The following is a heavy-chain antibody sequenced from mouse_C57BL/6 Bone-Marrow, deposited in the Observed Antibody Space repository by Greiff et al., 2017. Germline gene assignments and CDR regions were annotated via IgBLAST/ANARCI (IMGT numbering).Heavy chain of an antibody. J-gene: IGHJ4*01. CDR3: ARGYYGSSYAMDY. V-gene: IGHV1-47*01. D-gene: IGHD1-1*01. CDR1: GYTFTTYP. Sequence: VQGEQSGAELVKPGASVKMSCKASGYTFTTYPIEWMKQNPGQSLEWIGHFHPYNADTKSNEKFKGKATLTVEKSSSKVYLEISRVTSDDSAVYYCARGYYGSSYAMDYWGQGTSVTVSS. CDR2: FHPYNADT.